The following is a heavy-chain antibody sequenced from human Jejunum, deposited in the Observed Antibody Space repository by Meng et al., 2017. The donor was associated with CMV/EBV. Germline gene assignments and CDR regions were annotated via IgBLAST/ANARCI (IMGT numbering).Heavy chain of an antibody. CDR3: ARDRTVIFTPDGSLGA. J-gene: IGHJ4*02. V-gene: IGHV4-39*07. Sequence: QLHRQESGPGLVKPSETLSLTCTVSGDSISSSNDYWGWIRQPPGKGLEWIGTIYFTGSTYYNPSLKSRVTISVDTSKTHFSLKLSSVTAADTAVYYCARDRTVIFTPDGSLGAWGQGTLVTVSS. D-gene: IGHD3-9*01. CDR2: IYFTGST. CDR1: GDSISSSNDY.